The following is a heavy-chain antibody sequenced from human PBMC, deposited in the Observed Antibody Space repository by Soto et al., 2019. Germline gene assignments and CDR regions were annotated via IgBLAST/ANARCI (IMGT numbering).Heavy chain of an antibody. V-gene: IGHV4-59*12. Sequence: PSETLSLTCNVSGTSTTAYYWTWIRQPPGKALEWIGYISYRGSATYNPSPKGRVAISLDTSRNQFSLKLTPVTASDTAIYFCARDPELHGLDYWGQGTLVTVSA. CDR2: ISYRGSA. D-gene: IGHD2-21*01. J-gene: IGHJ4*02. CDR1: GTSTTAYY. CDR3: ARDPELHGLDY.